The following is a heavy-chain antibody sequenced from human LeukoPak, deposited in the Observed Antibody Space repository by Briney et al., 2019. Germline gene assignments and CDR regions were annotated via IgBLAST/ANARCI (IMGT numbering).Heavy chain of an antibody. V-gene: IGHV4-34*01. CDR3: ARGSQDDFWSGYQVLDY. Sequence: SETLSLTCAVYGGSFSGYYWSWIRQPPGKGLEWIGEINHSGSTNYNPSLKSRVTISVDTSKNQFSLKLSSVTAADTAVYYCARGSQDDFWSGYQVLDYWGQGTLVTVSS. D-gene: IGHD3-3*01. J-gene: IGHJ4*02. CDR2: INHSGST. CDR1: GGSFSGYY.